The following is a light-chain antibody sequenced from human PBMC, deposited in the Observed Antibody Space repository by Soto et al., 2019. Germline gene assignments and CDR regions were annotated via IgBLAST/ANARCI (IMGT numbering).Light chain of an antibody. V-gene: IGKV3D-15*01. CDR1: QNIGSN. CDR2: GAS. Sequence: DILMTQSPSTLSVYPGERATLSCTASQNIGSNLAWYQQKPGQAPRLLIYGASTRATGTPARFSGSGSGTEFTLTITSLQSEDFALFHCQQYNTWPLTFGGGTKVDIK. J-gene: IGKJ4*01. CDR3: QQYNTWPLT.